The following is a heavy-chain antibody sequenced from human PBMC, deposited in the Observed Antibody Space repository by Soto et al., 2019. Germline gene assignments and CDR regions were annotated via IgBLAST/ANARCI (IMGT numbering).Heavy chain of an antibody. Sequence: PGGSLRLWCGASRFTFDNYSMQWVRQAPGKGLEXVSGISWSSGSISYAAPVKGQFTISRDNAKNSLYLQMNSLRAEEKALYYCAKDIRCRPLYYFDYWGQGTLVTVSS. D-gene: IGHD2-2*01. CDR3: AKDIRCRPLYYFDY. CDR1: RFTFDNYS. V-gene: IGHV3-9*01. J-gene: IGHJ4*02. CDR2: ISWSSGSI.